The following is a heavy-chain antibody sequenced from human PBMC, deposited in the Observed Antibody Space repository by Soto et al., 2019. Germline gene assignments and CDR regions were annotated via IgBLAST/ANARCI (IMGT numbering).Heavy chain of an antibody. CDR1: GFTFSSYG. CDR3: ARAATYYDFWSGHPNYYYYGMDV. V-gene: IGHV3-30*03. D-gene: IGHD3-3*01. CDR2: ISYDGSNK. Sequence: LRLSCAASGFTFSSYGMHWVRQAPGKGLEWVAVISYDGSNKYYADSVKGRFTISRDNSKNTLYLQMNSLRAEDTAVYYCARAATYYDFWSGHPNYYYYGMDVWGQGTTVTVSS. J-gene: IGHJ6*02.